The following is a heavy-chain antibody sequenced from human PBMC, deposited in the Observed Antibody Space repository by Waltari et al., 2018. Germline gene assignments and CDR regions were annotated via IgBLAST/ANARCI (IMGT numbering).Heavy chain of an antibody. CDR3: ARGVATVVTLRFDL. V-gene: IGHV1-69*14. D-gene: IGHD4-17*01. CDR1: GGTFSSYA. Sequence: QVQLVQSGAEVKKPGSSVKVSCKASGGTFSSYAISWVRQAPGQGLEWMGWIIPILGTANYAQKFQGRVTITADKSTSTAYMELSRLRSEDTAVYYCARGVATVVTLRFDLWGRGTLVTVSS. J-gene: IGHJ2*01. CDR2: IIPILGTA.